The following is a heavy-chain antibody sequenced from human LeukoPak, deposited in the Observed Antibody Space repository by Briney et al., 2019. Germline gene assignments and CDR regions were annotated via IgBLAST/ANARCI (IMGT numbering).Heavy chain of an antibody. CDR1: GFIFGGYA. Sequence: GGSLRLSCTASGFIFGGYAMSWVRQAPGKGLEWVSVNSGGGGSTDYADSVKGRFTISRDNSKNTLYLQMDSLRAEDTAIYYCAKYRGGDRSTFDIWGRGTVVTVSS. D-gene: IGHD3-10*01. CDR3: AKYRGGDRSTFDI. V-gene: IGHV3-23*01. J-gene: IGHJ3*02. CDR2: NSGGGGST.